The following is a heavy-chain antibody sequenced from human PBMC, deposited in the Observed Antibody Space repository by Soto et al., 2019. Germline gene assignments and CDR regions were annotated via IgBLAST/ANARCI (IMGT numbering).Heavy chain of an antibody. CDR2: IKSHTDGGTT. J-gene: IGHJ4*02. V-gene: IGHV3-15*07. D-gene: IGHD6-13*01. CDR1: GLTFTDAW. Sequence: GGSLRLSCAASGLTFTDAWMNWVRQAPGKGLEWVGRIKSHTDGGTTDYGAPVEGRFSISRDDSKSTLYLQMNSLRIEDAAVYFCTTPGPIAAAVHDYWGRGTLVTVSS. CDR3: TTPGPIAAAVHDY.